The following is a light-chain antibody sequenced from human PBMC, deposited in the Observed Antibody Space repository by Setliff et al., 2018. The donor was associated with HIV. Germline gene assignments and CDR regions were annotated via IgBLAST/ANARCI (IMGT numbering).Light chain of an antibody. CDR2: DVS. J-gene: IGLJ1*01. Sequence: QSALTQPASASGFPGQSITISCTGSSSDVGSYNYVSWYQQHPGKAPKLMISDVSKRPSGVSNRFSGSKSGNTASLTISGLQAEDEADYYCSSYTSSSPPYVFGTGTRSPS. CDR3: SSYTSSSPPYV. CDR1: SSDVGSYNY. V-gene: IGLV2-14*03.